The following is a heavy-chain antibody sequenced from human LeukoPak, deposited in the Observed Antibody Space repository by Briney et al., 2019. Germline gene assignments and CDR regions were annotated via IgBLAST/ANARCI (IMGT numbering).Heavy chain of an antibody. CDR2: IIPIFGTA. CDR3: ATSRAGLRDGYNLIY. Sequence: GSSVKVSCKASGGTFSSYAISWVRQAPGQGLEWMGGIIPIFGTANYAQKFPGRVTITTDESTSTAYMELSSLRSEDTAVYYCATSRAGLRDGYNLIYWGQGTLVTVSS. D-gene: IGHD5-24*01. CDR1: GGTFSSYA. V-gene: IGHV1-69*05. J-gene: IGHJ4*02.